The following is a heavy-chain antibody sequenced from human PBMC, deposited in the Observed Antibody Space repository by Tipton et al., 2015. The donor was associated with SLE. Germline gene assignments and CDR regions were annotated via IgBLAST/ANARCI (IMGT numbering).Heavy chain of an antibody. J-gene: IGHJ6*02. V-gene: IGHV6-1*01. D-gene: IGHD1-26*01. CDR1: GDSVSSNSAA. Sequence: GLVKPSQTLSLTCAISGDSVSSNSAAWNWIRQSPSRGLEWLGRTYYRSKWYNDYAVSVKSRITINPDTSKNQFSLQLNSVTPEDTAVYYCARDLTRGVGAKGYYYGMDVWGQGTTVTVSS. CDR2: TYYRSKWYN. CDR3: ARDLTRGVGAKGYYYGMDV.